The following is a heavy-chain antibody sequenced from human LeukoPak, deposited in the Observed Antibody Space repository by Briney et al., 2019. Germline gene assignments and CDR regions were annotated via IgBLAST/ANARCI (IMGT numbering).Heavy chain of an antibody. CDR3: AKGGVLLWFGELTLFDY. CDR1: GFTFSSYA. D-gene: IGHD3-10*01. CDR2: ISGSGGST. J-gene: IGHJ4*02. V-gene: IGHV3-23*01. Sequence: PGGSLRLSCAASGFTFSSYAMSWVRQAPGKGLEWVSAISGSGGSTYYADSVKGRFTISRDNSKNTLYLQMNSLRAEDTAVYYCAKGGVLLWFGELTLFDYWGQGTLVTVSS.